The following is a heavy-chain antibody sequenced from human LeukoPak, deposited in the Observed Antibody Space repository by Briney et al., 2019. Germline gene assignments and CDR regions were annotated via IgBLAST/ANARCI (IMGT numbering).Heavy chain of an antibody. CDR1: GFTFSSYA. D-gene: IGHD6-19*01. CDR3: AKDARRSSGWYFFDH. CDR2: ISGSGGST. J-gene: IGHJ4*02. V-gene: IGHV3-23*01. Sequence: PGGSLRLSCAASGFTFSSYAMSWVRQAPGKGLEWVSSISGSGGSTYYADSVKGRFTISRDNSKNTLHLQMNSLRAEAPAVYYCAKDARRSSGWYFFDHGGGGPLVTASS.